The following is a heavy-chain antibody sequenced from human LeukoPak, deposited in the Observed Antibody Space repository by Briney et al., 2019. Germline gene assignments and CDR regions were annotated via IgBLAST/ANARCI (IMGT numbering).Heavy chain of an antibody. J-gene: IGHJ6*02. Sequence: GGSLRLTCATSGFTFSDHYMDWVRQAPGKGLEWVARTRTKAKDCTTEYAASVKGRFTVSRDESMHSLYLQMNSLKTEDTAVYYCARGPTVTFNYHYGMDVWGQGTTVTVSS. CDR1: GFTFSDHY. V-gene: IGHV3-72*01. CDR3: ARGPTVTFNYHYGMDV. CDR2: TRTKAKDCTT. D-gene: IGHD4-17*01.